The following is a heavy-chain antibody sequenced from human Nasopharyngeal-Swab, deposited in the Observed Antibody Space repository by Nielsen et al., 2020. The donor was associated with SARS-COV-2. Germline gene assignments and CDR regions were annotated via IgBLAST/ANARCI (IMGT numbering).Heavy chain of an antibody. Sequence: LRLSCAISGDSVSSSSAAWNWIRQSPSRGLEWLGRTYYRSKWYNDYAVSVKSRITINPDTSKNQFSLHLNSVTPEDTAVYYSARARGAYGDYYYYYYTDVWGKGTTVTVSS. CDR3: ARARGAYGDYYYYYYTDV. CDR2: TYYRSKWYN. D-gene: IGHD4-17*01. CDR1: GDSVSSSSAA. V-gene: IGHV6-1*01. J-gene: IGHJ6*03.